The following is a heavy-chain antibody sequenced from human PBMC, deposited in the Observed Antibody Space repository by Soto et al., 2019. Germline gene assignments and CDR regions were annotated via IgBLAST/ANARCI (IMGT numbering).Heavy chain of an antibody. CDR1: GFTFDDYG. Sequence: PGGSLRLSCAASGFTFDDYGMSWVRQAPGKGLEWVSGINWNGGSTGYADSVKGRFTISRDDSKNTLYLQMNSLRAEDTAVYYCARVLRYFDWDYAFDIWGQGTMVTVSS. CDR2: INWNGGST. J-gene: IGHJ3*02. D-gene: IGHD3-9*01. V-gene: IGHV3-20*04. CDR3: ARVLRYFDWDYAFDI.